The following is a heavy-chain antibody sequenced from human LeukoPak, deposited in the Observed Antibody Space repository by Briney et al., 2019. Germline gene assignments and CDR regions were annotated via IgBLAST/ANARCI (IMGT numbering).Heavy chain of an antibody. D-gene: IGHD3-10*01. CDR2: ISYDGSNK. CDR1: GFTLSSYG. CDR3: ATSGSMVRGVTTDY. V-gene: IGHV3-30*03. J-gene: IGHJ4*02. Sequence: GGSLRLSCAASGFTLSSYGMHWVRQAPGKGLEWVAVISYDGSNKYYADSVKGRFTISRDNSKNTLYLQMNSLRAEDTAVYYCATSGSMVRGVTTDYWGQGTLVTVSS.